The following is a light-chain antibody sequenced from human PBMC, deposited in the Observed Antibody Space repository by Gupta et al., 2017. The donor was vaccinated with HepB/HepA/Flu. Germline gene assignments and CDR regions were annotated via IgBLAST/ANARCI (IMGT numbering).Light chain of an antibody. CDR2: GVS. Sequence: DIQMTQSPSSLSASVGDRVTITCRASQNIRKFLNWYQQAPGKAPKLLIYGVSTRHSGAPTRSSGSGYETDFTLTITNVEPVDFAAYYSQQCDNPPQTTFGEGTPVEIK. J-gene: IGKJ5*01. V-gene: IGKV1-39*01. CDR3: QQCDNPPQTT. CDR1: QNIRKF.